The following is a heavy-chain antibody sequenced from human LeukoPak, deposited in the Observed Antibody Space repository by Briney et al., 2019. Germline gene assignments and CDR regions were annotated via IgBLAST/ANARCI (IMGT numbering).Heavy chain of an antibody. CDR2: INPNSGGT. Sequence: ASVKVSCKASGYTFTGYYMHWVRQAPGQGLEWMGWINPNSGGTNYAQKFQGRVTMTRDTSISTAYMELSRLRSDDTAVYYCARERVVRGVIITPGNWFDPWGQGTLVTVSS. J-gene: IGHJ5*02. V-gene: IGHV1-2*02. CDR3: ARERVVRGVIITPGNWFDP. D-gene: IGHD3-10*01. CDR1: GYTFTGYY.